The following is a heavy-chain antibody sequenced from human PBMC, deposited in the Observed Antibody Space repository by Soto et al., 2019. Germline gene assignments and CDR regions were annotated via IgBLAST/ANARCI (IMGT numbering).Heavy chain of an antibody. CDR3: ARSYSSTYYFDS. Sequence: ASVKVSCKASGGTFSSYAISWVRQAPGQGLEWMGGIIPIFGTANYAQKFQGRVTITADKSTSTAYMELSSLRSEDTAVYYCARSYSSTYYFDSWGQGTLVTVSS. J-gene: IGHJ4*02. V-gene: IGHV1-69*06. CDR1: GGTFSSYA. D-gene: IGHD6-13*01. CDR2: IIPIFGTA.